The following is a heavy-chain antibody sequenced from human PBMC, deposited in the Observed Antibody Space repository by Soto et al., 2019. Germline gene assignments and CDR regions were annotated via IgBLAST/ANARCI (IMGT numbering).Heavy chain of an antibody. Sequence: XVSLRLSCSASGFTFSSYAMHWVRQAPGKGLEYVSAISSNGGSTYYADSVKGRFTISRDNSKNTLYLQMSSLRAEDTAVYYCVKDPGARYNWFDPWGQGTLVTVSS. CDR1: GFTFSSYA. CDR3: VKDPGARYNWFDP. D-gene: IGHD1-26*01. CDR2: ISSNGGST. V-gene: IGHV3-64D*06. J-gene: IGHJ5*02.